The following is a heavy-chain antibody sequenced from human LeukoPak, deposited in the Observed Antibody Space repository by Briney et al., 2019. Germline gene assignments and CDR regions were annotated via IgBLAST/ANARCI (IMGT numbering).Heavy chain of an antibody. CDR3: TRRGYGDLIDY. J-gene: IGHJ4*02. V-gene: IGHV3-73*01. Sequence: GGSLRLSCAASGFTFSGSAMHWVRQASGKGLEWVGRIRSKANSYATAYAASVKGRLTISRDDSKNTAYLQMNSLKTEDTAVYYCTRRGYGDLIDYWGQGALVTVSS. CDR1: GFTFSGSA. D-gene: IGHD4-17*01. CDR2: IRSKANSYAT.